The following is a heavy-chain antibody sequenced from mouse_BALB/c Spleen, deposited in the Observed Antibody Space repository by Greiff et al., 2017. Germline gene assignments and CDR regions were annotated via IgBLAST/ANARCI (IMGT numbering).Heavy chain of an antibody. CDR2: ISSGGSYT. CDR3: ARGSYYRYDGYAMDY. Sequence: EVHLVESGGGLVKPGGSLKLSCAASGFTFSSYAMSWVRQSPEKRLEWVAEISSGGSYTYYPDTVTGRFTISRDNAKNTLYLEMSSLRSEDTAMYYCARGSYYRYDGYAMDYWGQGTSVTVSS. J-gene: IGHJ4*01. D-gene: IGHD2-14*01. V-gene: IGHV5-9-4*01. CDR1: GFTFSSYA.